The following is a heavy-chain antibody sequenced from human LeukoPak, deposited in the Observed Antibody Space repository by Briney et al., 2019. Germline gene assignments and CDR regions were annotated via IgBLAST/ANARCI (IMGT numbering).Heavy chain of an antibody. J-gene: IGHJ4*02. CDR1: GFTVSSNY. CDR3: ASSSYDFLTGYYGLGY. CDR2: IYSGGST. V-gene: IGHV3-66*01. D-gene: IGHD3-9*01. Sequence: PGGSLRLSCAASGFTVSSNYMSWVRQAPGKGLEWVSVIYSGGSTYSADSVKGRFIISRDNSKNTLYLQMNSLRAEDTAVYYCASSSYDFLTGYYGLGYWGQGTLVTVSS.